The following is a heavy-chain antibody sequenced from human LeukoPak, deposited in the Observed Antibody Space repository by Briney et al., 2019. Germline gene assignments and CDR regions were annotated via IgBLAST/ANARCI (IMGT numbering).Heavy chain of an antibody. CDR2: INPNSGGT. D-gene: IGHD2-15*01. J-gene: IGHJ6*02. V-gene: IGHV1-2*02. CDR3: AKGDSSGGSWDTDYYYYYGMDV. CDR1: GYTFTGYY. Sequence: ASVKVSCKASGYTFTGYYMHWVRQAPGQGLEWMGWINPNSGGTNYAQKFQGRVTMTRDTSISTAYMELSRLRSDDTAVYYCAKGDSSGGSWDTDYYYYYGMDVWGQGTMVTVSS.